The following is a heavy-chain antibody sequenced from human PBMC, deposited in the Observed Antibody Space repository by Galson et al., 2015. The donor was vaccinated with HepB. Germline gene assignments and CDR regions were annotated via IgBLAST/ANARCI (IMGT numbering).Heavy chain of an antibody. V-gene: IGHV3-23*01. CDR3: AKDQGVLGYYDSIGYFDY. Sequence: SLRLSCAASGFTFSSYAMSWVRQAPGKGLEWVSAISGSGGSTYYADSVKGRFTISSDNSKNTLYLQMNSLRAEDTAVYYCAKDQGVLGYYDSIGYFDYWGQGTLVTVSS. CDR1: GFTFSSYA. J-gene: IGHJ4*02. CDR2: ISGSGGST. D-gene: IGHD3-22*01.